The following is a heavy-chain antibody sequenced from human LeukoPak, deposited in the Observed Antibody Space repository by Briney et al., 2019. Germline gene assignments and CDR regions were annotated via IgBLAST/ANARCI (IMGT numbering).Heavy chain of an antibody. Sequence: GGSLRLSCAASGFTFSSSWMTWVRQAPGRGLEWVANIKEDGSDKQYVDSVRGRFTISRDNAKNSVSLQMDGLRAEDTAVYHCVRESDVWSGPGIGRPLDVWGKGTTVTVSS. J-gene: IGHJ6*04. V-gene: IGHV3-7*01. D-gene: IGHD3-3*01. CDR2: IKEDGSDK. CDR1: GFTFSSSW. CDR3: VRESDVWSGPGIGRPLDV.